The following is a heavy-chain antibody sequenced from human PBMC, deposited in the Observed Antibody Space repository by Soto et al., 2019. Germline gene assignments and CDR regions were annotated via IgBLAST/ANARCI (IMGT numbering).Heavy chain of an antibody. CDR2: FDPEDGET. CDR3: ATEAYCSSTSCWVAFDI. J-gene: IGHJ3*02. V-gene: IGHV1-24*01. Sequence: ASVKVSCKVSGYTLTELSMHWVRQAPGKGLEWMGGFDPEDGETIYAQKFQGRVTMTEDTSTDTAYMELSSLRSEDTAVYYCATEAYCSSTSCWVAFDIWGQGTMVTVSS. CDR1: GYTLTELS. D-gene: IGHD2-2*01.